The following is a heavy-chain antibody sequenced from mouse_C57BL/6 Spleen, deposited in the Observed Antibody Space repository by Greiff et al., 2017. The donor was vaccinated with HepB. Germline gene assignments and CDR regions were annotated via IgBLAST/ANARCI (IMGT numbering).Heavy chain of an antibody. V-gene: IGHV2-6-1*01. Sequence: VKLMESGPGLVAPSQSLSITCTVSGFSLTSYGVHWVRQPPGKGLEWLVVIWSDGSTTYNSALKSRLSISKDNSKSQVFLKMNSLQTDDTAMYYCARQGSYYYGSSPWFAYWGQGTLVTVSA. CDR1: GFSLTSYG. CDR2: IWSDGST. J-gene: IGHJ3*01. D-gene: IGHD1-1*01. CDR3: ARQGSYYYGSSPWFAY.